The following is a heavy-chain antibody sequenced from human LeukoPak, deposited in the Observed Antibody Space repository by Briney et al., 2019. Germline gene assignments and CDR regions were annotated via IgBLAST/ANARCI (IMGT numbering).Heavy chain of an antibody. CDR1: GFTFTSSA. V-gene: IGHV1-58*01. D-gene: IGHD6-13*01. CDR3: ATGGSQAAAILDY. Sequence: SVKVSCKASGFTFTSSAVQWVRQARGQRLEWIGWIVVGSGSTNYAQKFQERVTITRDMSTSTAYMELSSLRSEDTAVYYCATGGSQAAAILDYWGQGTLVTVSS. J-gene: IGHJ4*02. CDR2: IVVGSGST.